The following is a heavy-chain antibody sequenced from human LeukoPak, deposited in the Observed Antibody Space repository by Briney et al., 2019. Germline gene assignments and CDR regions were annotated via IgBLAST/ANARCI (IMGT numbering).Heavy chain of an antibody. CDR2: ISNNGGYT. Sequence: GGSLRLSCAASGFTFSSSAMSWVRQAPGKGLEWVSAISNNGGYTYYADSVQGRFTISRDNSKSTLCLQMNSLRAEDTAVYYCAKDSAKYCSGGSCYSGYDYWGQGTLVTVSS. J-gene: IGHJ4*02. D-gene: IGHD2-15*01. CDR1: GFTFSSSA. CDR3: AKDSAKYCSGGSCYSGYDY. V-gene: IGHV3-23*01.